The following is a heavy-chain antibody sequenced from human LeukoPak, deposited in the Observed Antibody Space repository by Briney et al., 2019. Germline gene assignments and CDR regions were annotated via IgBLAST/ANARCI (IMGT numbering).Heavy chain of an antibody. CDR2: MSSDGSIK. CDR1: GFTFISYD. Sequence: GGTLRLSCAASGFTFISYDIHWVPQAPGKGLQWVAVMSSDGSIKIYTDSVKGRFTISRDNSKNTLYLEMNSLRVDDTAVYFCARDLVSGAPDYFDSWGQGTLVTVSS. D-gene: IGHD1-26*01. CDR3: ARDLVSGAPDYFDS. J-gene: IGHJ4*02. V-gene: IGHV3-30-3*01.